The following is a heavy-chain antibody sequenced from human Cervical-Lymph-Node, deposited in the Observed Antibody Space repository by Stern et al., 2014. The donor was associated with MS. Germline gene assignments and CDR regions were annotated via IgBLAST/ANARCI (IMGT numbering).Heavy chain of an antibody. CDR1: GFSLSTSGVA. CDR3: AHRLRIPSPFNCFDP. J-gene: IGHJ5*02. Sequence: ESGPTLVKPTQTLTLTCTFSGFSLSTSGVAVGWIRQPPGKALEWLALLYWNDDKTYSPSLKNRLTITRDTSKNQVVLTMINMDPVDTATYYCAHRLRIPSPFNCFDPWGQGTLVTVSS. D-gene: IGHD5-12*01. V-gene: IGHV2-5*01. CDR2: LYWNDDK.